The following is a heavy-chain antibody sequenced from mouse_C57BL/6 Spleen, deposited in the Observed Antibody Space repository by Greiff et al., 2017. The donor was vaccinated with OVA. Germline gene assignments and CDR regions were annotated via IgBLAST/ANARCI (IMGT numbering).Heavy chain of an antibody. CDR1: GFTFSDYG. J-gene: IGHJ3*01. CDR3: AIYYGYDGGLAY. D-gene: IGHD2-2*01. Sequence: EVKVVESGGGLVKPGGSLKLSCAASGFTFSDYGMHWVRQAPEKGLEWVAYISSGSSTIYYADTVKGRFTISRDNAKNTLFLQMTSLRSEDTAMYYCAIYYGYDGGLAYWGQGTLVTVSA. CDR2: ISSGSSTI. V-gene: IGHV5-17*01.